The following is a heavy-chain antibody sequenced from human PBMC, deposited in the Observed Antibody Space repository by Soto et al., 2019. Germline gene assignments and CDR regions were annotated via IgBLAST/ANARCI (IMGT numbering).Heavy chain of an antibody. CDR1: GGTFSTYV. Sequence: QVQMVQSGAEVEKPGSSVKVSCKASGGTFSTYVISWVRQAPGQGLEWMGGIFPIFGTANYAQKFQGGVTISADESTSTAYMELSSLRSEDTAVYYCARQITILNPFAYWGQGTLVTVSS. D-gene: IGHD3-3*01. V-gene: IGHV1-69*12. J-gene: IGHJ4*02. CDR3: ARQITILNPFAY. CDR2: IFPIFGTA.